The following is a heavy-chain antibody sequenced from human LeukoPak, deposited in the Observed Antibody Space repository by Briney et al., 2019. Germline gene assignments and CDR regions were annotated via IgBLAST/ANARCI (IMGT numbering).Heavy chain of an antibody. CDR1: GFTFTDYF. CDR3: ARRDNWFDP. V-gene: IGHV1-2*02. Sequence: ASVKVSCKASGFTFTDYFLFWVRQAPGQGREWMGWINPNSGDADYAQKFRGRVTMTRDTSITTAYMELSRLTSDDTAVSYCARRDNWFDPWGQGTLVTVSS. CDR2: INPNSGDA. J-gene: IGHJ5*02.